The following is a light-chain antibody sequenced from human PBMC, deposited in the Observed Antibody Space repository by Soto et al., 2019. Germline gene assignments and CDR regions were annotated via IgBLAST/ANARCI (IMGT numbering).Light chain of an antibody. Sequence: DILGAQSPGSLSFCAGERATLSGGAIHSVSSIYLALYHQKPGQAPRLLIYGASSRDTGIPDRFSGSGSGTDLPLTISSLEPEDFAAYYCQQSDSSPKTFGQGTKVDIK. CDR3: QQSDSSPKT. CDR1: HSVSSIY. J-gene: IGKJ1*01. V-gene: IGKV3-20*01. CDR2: GAS.